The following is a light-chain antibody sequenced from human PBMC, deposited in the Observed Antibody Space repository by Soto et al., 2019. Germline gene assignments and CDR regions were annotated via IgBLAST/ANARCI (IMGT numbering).Light chain of an antibody. J-gene: IGKJ1*01. Sequence: ETALTQSPATLSLSPGERATLSCRASQSVDTFLAWYQQKPGQAPRLLIDGASSRATGIPARFSGSGSGTEFTLTISSLQSEDFAVYYCQQYHNWPQTFGQGTKVDI. CDR3: QQYHNWPQT. V-gene: IGKV3-15*01. CDR2: GAS. CDR1: QSVDTF.